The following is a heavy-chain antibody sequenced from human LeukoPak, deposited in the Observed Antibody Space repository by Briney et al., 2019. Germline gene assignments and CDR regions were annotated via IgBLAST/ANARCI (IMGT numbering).Heavy chain of an antibody. V-gene: IGHV3-21*01. D-gene: IGHD3-3*01. Sequence: PGGSLRLSCAASGFTFSSYSMNRVRHAPGKGLEWVSSISSSSSYIYYADSVKGRFTISRDNAKNSLYLQMNSLRAEDTAVYYCASGIWSGYPYFDYWGQGTLVTVSS. J-gene: IGHJ4*02. CDR1: GFTFSSYS. CDR3: ASGIWSGYPYFDY. CDR2: ISSSSSYI.